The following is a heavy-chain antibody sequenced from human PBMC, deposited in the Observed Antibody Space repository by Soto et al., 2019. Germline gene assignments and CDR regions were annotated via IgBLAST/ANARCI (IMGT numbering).Heavy chain of an antibody. D-gene: IGHD6-19*01. CDR1: GGSINGYY. J-gene: IGHJ4*02. V-gene: IGHV4-59*01. Sequence: QVHLQESGPGLVKPSETLSLTCTVSGGSINGYYWNWIRQPPGKGLEWLGYVYFSGSTHYNPSLKPRLTISVDTSTKQFSLKLSSVTAADTAVYFCARQEAVPGTPFDSWGQGTLVSVSS. CDR3: ARQEAVPGTPFDS. CDR2: VYFSGST.